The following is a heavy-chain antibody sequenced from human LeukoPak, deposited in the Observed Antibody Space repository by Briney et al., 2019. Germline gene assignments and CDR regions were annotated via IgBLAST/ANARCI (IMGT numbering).Heavy chain of an antibody. CDR1: GSSISSYY. Sequence: PSETLSLTCTVSGSSISSYYWRWIRQPPGKGLEWIGYIYYSGSANYNPSLKSRVTISVDTSENHFSLKLSSVTAADPAVYHCARVQVQYCSSTSCSETYWFDPWGQGTLVTVSS. CDR2: IYYSGSA. D-gene: IGHD2-2*01. V-gene: IGHV4-59*01. J-gene: IGHJ5*02. CDR3: ARVQVQYCSSTSCSETYWFDP.